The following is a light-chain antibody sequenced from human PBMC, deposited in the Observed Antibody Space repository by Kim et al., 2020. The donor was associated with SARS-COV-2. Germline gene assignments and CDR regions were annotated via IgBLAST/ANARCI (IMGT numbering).Light chain of an antibody. CDR1: QSVSSS. J-gene: IGKJ5*01. V-gene: IGKV3-20*01. CDR2: DAS. CDR3: QQYASPPAT. Sequence: EVVLTQSPGTLSLSPGERATLSCRASQSVSSSLAWYQQKPGQGPRLLVYDASNRATGIPDRFSGTGSGTDFTLTISRLEPEDFAVFYCQQYASPPATFGQGTRLEIK.